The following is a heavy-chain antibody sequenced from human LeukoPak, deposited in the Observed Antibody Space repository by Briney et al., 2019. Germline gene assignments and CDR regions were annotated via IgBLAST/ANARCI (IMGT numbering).Heavy chain of an antibody. J-gene: IGHJ6*03. V-gene: IGHV4-38-2*02. D-gene: IGHD5-12*01. CDR1: GYSISSGYY. Sequence: PSETLSLTCTVSGYSISSGYYWGWIRQPPGKGLEWIGSIYHSGSTYYNPSLKSRVTISVDTSKNQFSLKLSSVTAADTAVYYCARGRGLRSYYYYMDVWGKGTTVTVSS. CDR3: ARGRGLRSYYYYMDV. CDR2: IYHSGST.